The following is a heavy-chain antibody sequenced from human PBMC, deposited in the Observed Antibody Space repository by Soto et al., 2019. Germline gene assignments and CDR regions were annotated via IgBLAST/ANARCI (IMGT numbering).Heavy chain of an antibody. V-gene: IGHV3-23*01. CDR3: AKDLDYYDSSGAFDI. J-gene: IGHJ3*02. D-gene: IGHD3-22*01. CDR2: ISGSGGST. Sequence: GGSLRLSCAASGFTFSSYAMSWVRQAPGKGLEWVSAISGSGGSTYYADSVKGRFTISRDNSKNTLYLQMKSLRAEDTAVYYCAKDLDYYDSSGAFDIWGQGTMVAVSS. CDR1: GFTFSSYA.